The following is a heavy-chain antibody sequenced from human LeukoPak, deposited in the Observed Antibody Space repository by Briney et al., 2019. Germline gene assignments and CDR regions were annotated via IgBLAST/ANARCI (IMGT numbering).Heavy chain of an antibody. D-gene: IGHD3-10*01. Sequence: GGSLRLSCAASGFTFSSYSMNWVRQAPGKGLEWVSSISSGSSFTHYADSVKGRFTISRDNAKNSLYLQMNRLRAEDTAVYYCARDSSGSDHFDNWGQGTLVTVSS. CDR3: ARDSSGSDHFDN. CDR2: ISSGSSFT. J-gene: IGHJ4*02. CDR1: GFTFSSYS. V-gene: IGHV3-21*01.